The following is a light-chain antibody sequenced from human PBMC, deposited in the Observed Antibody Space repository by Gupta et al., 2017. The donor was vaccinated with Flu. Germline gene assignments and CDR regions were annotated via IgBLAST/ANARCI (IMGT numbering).Light chain of an antibody. CDR3: MEALNSFGYT. CDR2: LGS. CDR1: QSLLHSTGYNY. Sequence: DFVMTQSPLSLPVTPGESASISCRSSQSLLHSTGYNYLDWYLQKPGQSPQLLIYLGSHRAPGVPDRFRGSGSGTDFTLKISRVEAEDVGVYFCMEALNSFGYTFGQGTKLEIK. J-gene: IGKJ2*01. V-gene: IGKV2-28*01.